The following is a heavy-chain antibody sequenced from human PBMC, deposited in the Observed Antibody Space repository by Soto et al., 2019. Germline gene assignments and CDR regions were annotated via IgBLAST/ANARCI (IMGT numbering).Heavy chain of an antibody. CDR3: ARVNMYCSGSCYCQH. V-gene: IGHV3-21*01. Sequence: LRLSCAASGFTFSSYSMNWVRQAPGKGLEWVSSISSSSSYIYYADSVKGRFTISRDNAKNSLYLQMNSLRAEDTAVYYCARVNMYCSGSCYCQHWGQGTLVTVSS. CDR1: GFTFSSYS. CDR2: ISSSSSYI. D-gene: IGHD2-15*01. J-gene: IGHJ1*01.